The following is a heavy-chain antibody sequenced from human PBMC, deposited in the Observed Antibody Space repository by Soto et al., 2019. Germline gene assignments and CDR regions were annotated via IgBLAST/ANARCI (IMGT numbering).Heavy chain of an antibody. CDR1: GGTFSSYA. J-gene: IGHJ3*02. D-gene: IGHD5-12*01. V-gene: IGHV1-69*13. CDR3: ARGGGGGYEGAFDI. Sequence: ASVKVSCKASGGTFSSYAISWVRQAPGQGLEWMGGIIPIFGTANYAQKFQGRVTITADESTSTAYMELSSLRSEDTAVYYCARGGGGGYEGAFDIWGQGTMVTVSS. CDR2: IIPIFGTA.